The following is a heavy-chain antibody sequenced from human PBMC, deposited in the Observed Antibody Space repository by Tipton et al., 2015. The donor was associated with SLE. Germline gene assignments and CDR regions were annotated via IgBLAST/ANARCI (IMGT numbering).Heavy chain of an antibody. D-gene: IGHD3-3*01. V-gene: IGHV4-39*07. Sequence: TLSLTCTVSGGSLSSRSHYWGWIRQPPGKGLDWIGSIYYSGSTDYNPSLKSRVTISLDTSENQFSLKVTSVTAADTAVYYCARLSAYYRVFDLWGQGTLVIVAS. CDR3: ARLSAYYRVFDL. CDR1: GGSLSSRSHY. CDR2: IYYSGST. J-gene: IGHJ4*02.